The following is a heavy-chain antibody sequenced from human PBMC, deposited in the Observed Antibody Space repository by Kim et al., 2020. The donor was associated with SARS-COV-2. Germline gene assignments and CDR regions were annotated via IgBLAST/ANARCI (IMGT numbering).Heavy chain of an antibody. CDR1: GFAFSSYW. CDR3: ARGPIYCGGDCYSYFQH. J-gene: IGHJ1*01. Sequence: GGSLRLSCAASGFAFSSYWMSWVRQAPGKGLEWVANIKEDGSKKSYVDSVKGRFTISRDNAKNSLYLQMNSLRAEDTAVYYCARGPIYCGGDCYSYFQHWGQGTLATVSP. CDR2: IKEDGSKK. V-gene: IGHV3-7*01. D-gene: IGHD2-21*02.